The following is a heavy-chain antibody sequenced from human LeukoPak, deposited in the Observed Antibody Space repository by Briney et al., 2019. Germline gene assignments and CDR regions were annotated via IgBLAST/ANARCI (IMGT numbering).Heavy chain of an antibody. V-gene: IGHV4-39*07. D-gene: IGHD2-21*02. CDR1: GGSISSSSYY. CDR2: IYYSGST. J-gene: IGHJ3*02. Sequence: SETLSLTCTVSGGSISSSSYYWGWIRQPPGKGLEWIGSIYYSGSTYYNPSLKSRVTISVDTSKNQFSLKLSSVTAADTAVYYCARDPLHPMVTGHDAFDIWGQGTMVTVSS. CDR3: ARDPLHPMVTGHDAFDI.